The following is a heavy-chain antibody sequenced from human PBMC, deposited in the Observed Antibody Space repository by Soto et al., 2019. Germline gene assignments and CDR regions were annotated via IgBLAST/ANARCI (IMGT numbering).Heavy chain of an antibody. D-gene: IGHD3-3*01. V-gene: IGHV1-18*01. Sequence: ASVKVSCKASGYTFSSYGMGWVRQAPGQGLEWMGWISAYNGNTNYAQKLQGRVTMTTDTSTSTAYMELRSLRSDDTAVYYCARTHYDFTPTNPFDPWGQGTLVTVSS. CDR2: ISAYNGNT. J-gene: IGHJ5*02. CDR3: ARTHYDFTPTNPFDP. CDR1: GYTFSSYG.